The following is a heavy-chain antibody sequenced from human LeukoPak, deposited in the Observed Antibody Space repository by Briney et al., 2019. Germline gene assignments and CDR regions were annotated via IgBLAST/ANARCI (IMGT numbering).Heavy chain of an antibody. J-gene: IGHJ4*02. V-gene: IGHV1-2*06. Sequence: ASVKVSCKASGYTFTGYYMHWVRQAPGQGLEWMGRINPNSGGTNYAQKFQGRVTMTRDTSTSTVYMELSSLRSEDTAVYYCARDEMATSTYDYWGQGTLVTVSS. D-gene: IGHD5-24*01. CDR1: GYTFTGYY. CDR2: INPNSGGT. CDR3: ARDEMATSTYDY.